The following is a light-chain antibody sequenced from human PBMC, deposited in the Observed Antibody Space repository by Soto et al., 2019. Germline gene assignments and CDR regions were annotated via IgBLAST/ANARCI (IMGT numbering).Light chain of an antibody. Sequence: DIQLAQSPSSLAASVGDRVTITCRASQSISSYLNWYQQKPGKAPKLLIYAASSLQSGAPSRFSGSVSGTDFTLTISSLQPEDFANYYCQQSYSTPRTFGQGTKVDIK. CDR3: QQSYSTPRT. J-gene: IGKJ1*01. CDR1: QSISSY. CDR2: AAS. V-gene: IGKV1-39*01.